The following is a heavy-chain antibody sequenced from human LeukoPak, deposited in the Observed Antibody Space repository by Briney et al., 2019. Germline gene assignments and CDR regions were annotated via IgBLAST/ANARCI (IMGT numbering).Heavy chain of an antibody. CDR3: ARVFKYYYDSSGYDGAFYN. V-gene: IGHV1-2*02. CDR2: INPNSGGT. D-gene: IGHD3-22*01. Sequence: ASVEVSCKASGYTFTGYYMHWVRQAPGQGLEWMGWINPNSGGTNYAQKFQGRVTMTRDTSISTAYMELSRLRSDDTSGYYWARVFKYYYDSSGYDGAFYNWGQGTIVTVSS. J-gene: IGHJ3*02. CDR1: GYTFTGYY.